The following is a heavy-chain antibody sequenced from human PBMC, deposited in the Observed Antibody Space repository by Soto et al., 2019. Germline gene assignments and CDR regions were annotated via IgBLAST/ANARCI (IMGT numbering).Heavy chain of an antibody. CDR2: IYYSGST. J-gene: IGHJ4*02. V-gene: IGHV4-39*07. CDR3: ARDLTDYGGKSKGIDY. Sequence: SLTCAVSGGSISSGGYYWGWIRQPPGKGLEWIGSIYYSGSTYYNPSLKSRVTISVDKSKNQFSLKPSSVTAADTAVYYCARDLTDYGGKSKGIDYWGQGTLVTVSS. D-gene: IGHD4-17*01. CDR1: GGSISSGGYY.